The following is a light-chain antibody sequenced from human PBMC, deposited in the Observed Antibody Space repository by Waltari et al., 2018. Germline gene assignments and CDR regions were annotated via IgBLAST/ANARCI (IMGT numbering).Light chain of an antibody. J-gene: IGLJ3*02. CDR3: LLYMGSGIWV. CDR2: KAK. CDR1: SGSLSSPSY. V-gene: IGLV8-61*01. Sequence: QTVVTQEPSLSVSPGGTVTLTRALSSGSLSSPSYASWYQQSPGQTPRTLVYKAKIRSSGVPDRFSGSVLGNKAVLIITGAQAEDESTYYCLLYMGSGIWVFGGGTKLTVL.